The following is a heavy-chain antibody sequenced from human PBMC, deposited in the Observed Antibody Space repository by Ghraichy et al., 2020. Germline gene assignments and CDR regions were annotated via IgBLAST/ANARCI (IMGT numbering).Heavy chain of an antibody. CDR2: IYHSGST. CDR1: GYSISSGYY. Sequence: SETLSLTCTVSGYSISSGYYWGWIRQPPGKGLEWIGSIYHSGSTYYNPSLKSRVTISVDTSKNQFSLKLSSVTAADTAVYYCARGRYDILTGYPDAFGIWGQGTMVTVSS. CDR3: ARGRYDILTGYPDAFGI. V-gene: IGHV4-38-2*02. D-gene: IGHD3-9*01. J-gene: IGHJ3*02.